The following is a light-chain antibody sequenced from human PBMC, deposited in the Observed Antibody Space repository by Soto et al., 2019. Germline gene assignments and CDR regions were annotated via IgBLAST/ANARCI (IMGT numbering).Light chain of an antibody. CDR3: QQYDQWPIT. CDR1: QSVSSN. CDR2: GAS. J-gene: IGKJ5*01. Sequence: QTPLSLPVTPGEPASSSCSVSQSVSSNYLAWYQQKPGQAPRLLIYGASARALGIPDRFSGSGSGTEFSFTVTSLQSEDFAVYYCQQYDQWPITFGQGTRLEI. V-gene: IGKV3-15*01.